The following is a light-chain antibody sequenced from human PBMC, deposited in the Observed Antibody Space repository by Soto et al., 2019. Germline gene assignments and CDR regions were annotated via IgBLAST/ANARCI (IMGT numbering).Light chain of an antibody. Sequence: QSVLTQPTSASGTPGQRVTISCSGSSSNIGSNYVYWYQQLPGTAPKLLIYRNNQRPSGVPDRFSGSKSGTSASLAISGLRPEDEADYYCAAWDDSLSGVVFGGGTKLTVL. CDR3: AAWDDSLSGVV. V-gene: IGLV1-47*01. CDR2: RNN. CDR1: SSNIGSNY. J-gene: IGLJ2*01.